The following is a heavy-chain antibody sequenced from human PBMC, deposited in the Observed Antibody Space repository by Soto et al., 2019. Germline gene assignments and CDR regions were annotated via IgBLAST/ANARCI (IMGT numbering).Heavy chain of an antibody. CDR3: ARDDFWSGYYTGDYMDV. Sequence: GGSLRLSCAASGFTFSSYSMNWVRQAPGKGLEWVSYISSSSSTIYYADSVKGRFTISRDNAKNSLYLQMNSLRAEDTAVYYCARDDFWSGYYTGDYMDVWGKGTTVTVSS. CDR2: ISSSSSTI. J-gene: IGHJ6*03. D-gene: IGHD3-3*01. CDR1: GFTFSSYS. V-gene: IGHV3-48*01.